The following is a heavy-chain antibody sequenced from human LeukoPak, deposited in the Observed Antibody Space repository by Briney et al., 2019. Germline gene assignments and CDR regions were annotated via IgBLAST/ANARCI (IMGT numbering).Heavy chain of an antibody. CDR3: ARDLAVAGSYFQH. CDR1: GFTFGSYW. J-gene: IGHJ1*01. Sequence: PGGSLRLSCAASGFTFGSYWMSWVRQAPGKGLEWVANIKQDGSEKYYVDSVKGRFTISRDNAKNSLYLQMNSLRAEDTAVYYCARDLAVAGSYFQHWGQGTLVTVSS. V-gene: IGHV3-7*01. CDR2: IKQDGSEK. D-gene: IGHD6-19*01.